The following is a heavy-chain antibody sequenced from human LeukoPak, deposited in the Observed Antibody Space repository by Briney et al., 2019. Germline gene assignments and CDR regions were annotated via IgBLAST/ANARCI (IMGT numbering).Heavy chain of an antibody. CDR1: EFTFSSYA. J-gene: IGHJ4*02. Sequence: PGGSLRLSCAASEFTFSSYAMSWVRQAPGKGLEWVSAITYSGGITYYADSVKGRFTISRDNSKNTLYLQMNSLRAEDTAVYYCAKDQRSIAVAGYFDYWGQGTLVTVSS. CDR2: ITYSGGIT. CDR3: AKDQRSIAVAGYFDY. V-gene: IGHV3-23*01. D-gene: IGHD6-19*01.